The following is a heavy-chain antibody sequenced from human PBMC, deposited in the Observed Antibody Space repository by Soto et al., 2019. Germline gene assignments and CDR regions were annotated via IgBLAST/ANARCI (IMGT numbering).Heavy chain of an antibody. V-gene: IGHV3-33*01. CDR1: GFSFSGYG. CDR3: ARDDDNDANAFDY. Sequence: GGSLRLSCAASGFSFSGYGMHWVRQAPGKGLEWVALIWNDGIRKVYVDSVKGRFTISRDNSKNTVDLQMNSLRAEDTAVYYCARDDDNDANAFDYSGPGTTVTVSS. CDR2: IWNDGIRK. D-gene: IGHD7-27*01. J-gene: IGHJ4*02.